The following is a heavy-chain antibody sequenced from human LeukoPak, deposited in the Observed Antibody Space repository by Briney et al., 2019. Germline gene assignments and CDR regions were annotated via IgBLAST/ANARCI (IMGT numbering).Heavy chain of an antibody. Sequence: QPGGSLRLSCAASGFTFSSYAMSWVRQAPGKGLEWVSAISGSGGSTYYADSVKGRFTISGDNSKNTLYLQMNSLRAEDTAVYYCAKAAYGSGSYYENWFDPWGQGTLVTVSS. CDR1: GFTFSSYA. CDR3: AKAAYGSGSYYENWFDP. D-gene: IGHD3-10*01. V-gene: IGHV3-23*01. CDR2: ISGSGGST. J-gene: IGHJ5*02.